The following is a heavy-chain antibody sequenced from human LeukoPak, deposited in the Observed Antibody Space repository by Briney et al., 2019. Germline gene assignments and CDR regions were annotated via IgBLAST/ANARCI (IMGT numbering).Heavy chain of an antibody. CDR3: ARVAGNCGGDCYRLVY. J-gene: IGHJ4*02. CDR2: MNPNSGNT. V-gene: IGHV1-8*01. Sequence: ASVKVSCKASGYTFTTYDINWVRQATGQGLEWMAWMNPNSGNTGYAQKFQGRVTMTRNTSISTAYMELSSLRSEDTAVYYCARVAGNCGGDCYRLVYWGQETLVTVSP. CDR1: GYTFTTYD. D-gene: IGHD2-21*01.